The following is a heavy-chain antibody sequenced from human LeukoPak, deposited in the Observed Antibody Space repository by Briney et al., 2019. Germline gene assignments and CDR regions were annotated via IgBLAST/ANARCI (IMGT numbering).Heavy chain of an antibody. D-gene: IGHD3-9*01. CDR1: GYTFTGYY. CDR3: ARVSVGAIRYFDWTTEA. V-gene: IGHV1-2*02. J-gene: IGHJ4*02. Sequence: GASVKVSCKASGYTFTGYYMHWVRQAPGQGLEWMGWINPNSGGTNYAQKFQGRVTMTRDTSISTAYMELSRLRSDDTAVYYCARVSVGAIRYFDWTTEAWGQGTLVTVSS. CDR2: INPNSGGT.